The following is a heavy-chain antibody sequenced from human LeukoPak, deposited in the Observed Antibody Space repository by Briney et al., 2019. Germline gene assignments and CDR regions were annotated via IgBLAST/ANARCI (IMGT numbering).Heavy chain of an antibody. CDR2: ISSSSSYI. Sequence: PGGSLRLSCAASGFTFSSYSMNWVRQAPGKGLEWASSISSSSSYIYYADSVKGRFTISRDNAKNSLYLQMNSLRAEDTAVYYCARDLDGSSWYRFDPWGQGTLVTVSS. D-gene: IGHD6-13*01. CDR1: GFTFSSYS. J-gene: IGHJ5*02. CDR3: ARDLDGSSWYRFDP. V-gene: IGHV3-21*01.